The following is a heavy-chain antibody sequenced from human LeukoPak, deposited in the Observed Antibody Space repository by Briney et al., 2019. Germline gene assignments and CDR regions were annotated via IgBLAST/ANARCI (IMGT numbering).Heavy chain of an antibody. CDR2: ISTYNDNT. CDR3: ARCSGRYYRTGDAFDI. J-gene: IGHJ3*02. D-gene: IGHD3-10*01. CDR1: GYTFSRYG. V-gene: IGHV1-18*01. Sequence: ASVKVSCKASGYTFSRYGISWVRQAPGQGLEWMGWISTYNDNTNYAQKLQGRVTMTTDSSTSTAYMELRSLGSDDTAVYYCARCSGRYYRTGDAFDIWGQGTMVTVSS.